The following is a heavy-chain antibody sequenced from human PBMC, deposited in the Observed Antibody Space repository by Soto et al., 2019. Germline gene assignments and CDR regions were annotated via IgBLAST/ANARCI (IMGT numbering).Heavy chain of an antibody. Sequence: SGPTLVNPTQTLTLTCTFSGFSLSTNAVGVSWIRQPPGKALEWLALIYWNDDKRYSPSLKSRLTITKDTSKNQVVLIMTSMDPMDTATYYCAHMSVVAASYFHYYGMDVWGQGTTVTVSS. CDR3: AHMSVVAASYFHYYGMDV. V-gene: IGHV2-5*01. CDR2: IYWNDDK. J-gene: IGHJ6*02. CDR1: GFSLSTNAVG. D-gene: IGHD2-15*01.